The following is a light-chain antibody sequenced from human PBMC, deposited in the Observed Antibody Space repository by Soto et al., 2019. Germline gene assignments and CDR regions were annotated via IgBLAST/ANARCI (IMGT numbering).Light chain of an antibody. CDR2: IAS. CDR1: QDINSW. J-gene: IGKJ4*01. CDR3: QQSKTFPLT. Sequence: DIQMTQSPSSVSASVGDRVTITCRASQDINSWLTWYQQKPGKAPKVLIYIASRLQSGVPSRFSGRGSGTDFSLTISNLQPEDFAPYFCQQSKTFPLTFGGGTKVEIK. V-gene: IGKV1-12*01.